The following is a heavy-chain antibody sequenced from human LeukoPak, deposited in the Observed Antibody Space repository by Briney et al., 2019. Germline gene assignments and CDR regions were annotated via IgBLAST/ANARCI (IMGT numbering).Heavy chain of an antibody. J-gene: IGHJ5*02. CDR2: IYHSGST. CDR1: GYSISSGCY. Sequence: SETLSLTCTVTGYSISSGCYWGWIRQPPGKGLEWIGSIYHSGSTYYNPSLKSRVTISVDTSKNQFSLKLSSVTAADTAVYYCARVQATIFGVVIIPVWFDPWGQGTLVTVSS. CDR3: ARVQATIFGVVIIPVWFDP. V-gene: IGHV4-38-2*02. D-gene: IGHD3-3*01.